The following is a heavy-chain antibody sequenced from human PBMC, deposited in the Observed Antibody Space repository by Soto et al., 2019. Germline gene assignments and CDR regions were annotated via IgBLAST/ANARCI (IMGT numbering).Heavy chain of an antibody. Sequence: SETLSLTCTVSGGSISSGGYYWSWIRQLPGKGLEWIGYIYYSGSTSYYPSLKSRVSISVDTSKNQFSLKLSSVTAADTAVYYCARTLQRIKTGFDPWGQGHLVTVSS. V-gene: IGHV4-31*03. J-gene: IGHJ5*02. CDR2: IYYSGST. CDR1: GGSISSGGYY. CDR3: ARTLQRIKTGFDP. D-gene: IGHD4-4*01.